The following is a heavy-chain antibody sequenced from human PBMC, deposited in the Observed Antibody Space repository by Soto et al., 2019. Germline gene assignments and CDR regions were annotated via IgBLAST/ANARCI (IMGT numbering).Heavy chain of an antibody. J-gene: IGHJ4*02. CDR1: GYTFTSYG. V-gene: IGHV1-18*01. D-gene: IGHD2-15*01. CDR3: VVAAHPHDFDY. Sequence: QVQLVQSGAEVKKPGASVKVSCKASGYTFTSYGISWVRQAPGQGLEWMGWISAYNGNTNYAQKLQGRVTMTADTSTSTAYLELRSLRSDDTAVYYGVVAAHPHDFDYWGQGTLVTVSS. CDR2: ISAYNGNT.